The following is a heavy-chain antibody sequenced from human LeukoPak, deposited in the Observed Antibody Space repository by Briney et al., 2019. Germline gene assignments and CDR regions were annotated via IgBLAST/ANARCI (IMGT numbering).Heavy chain of an antibody. CDR2: IYHSGSN. J-gene: IGHJ4*02. Sequence: SETLSLTCAVSGASISSSNWWSWVRQPPGNWLEWIGEIYHSGSNNYNPPLKSRVTMSVDKSKNQFSLQLNSVTPEDTAVYYCARASGEFDYWGQGTLVTVSS. D-gene: IGHD4-17*01. V-gene: IGHV4-4*02. CDR1: GASISSSNW. CDR3: ARASGEFDY.